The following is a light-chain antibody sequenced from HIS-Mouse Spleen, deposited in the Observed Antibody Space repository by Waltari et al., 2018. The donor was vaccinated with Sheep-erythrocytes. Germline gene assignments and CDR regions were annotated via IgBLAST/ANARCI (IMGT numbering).Light chain of an antibody. CDR1: SSDVGSYNL. CDR3: CSYAGSSTPWV. V-gene: IGLV2-23*01. CDR2: EGS. Sequence: QSALTQPASVSGSPVPSITISCTGTSSDVGSYNLVSWYQQHPGKAPNLMIYEGSKRPSGVSNRFSGSKSGNTASLTISGLQAEDEADYYCCSYAGSSTPWVFGGGTKLTVL. J-gene: IGLJ3*02.